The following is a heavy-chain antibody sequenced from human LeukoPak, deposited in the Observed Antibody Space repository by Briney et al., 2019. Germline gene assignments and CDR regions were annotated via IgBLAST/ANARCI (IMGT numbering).Heavy chain of an antibody. D-gene: IGHD6-13*01. Sequence: GGSLRLSCAASGFTFSTYNMNWVRQVPGKGLEWVSSITSSSTYMFYADSVKGRFTISRDNAQNSLYLQINSLRAEDTAVYYCARGGGGEAYSSSWYYFDYWGQGTLVTVSS. CDR2: ITSSSTYM. CDR3: ARGGGGEAYSSSWYYFDY. V-gene: IGHV3-21*01. J-gene: IGHJ4*02. CDR1: GFTFSTYN.